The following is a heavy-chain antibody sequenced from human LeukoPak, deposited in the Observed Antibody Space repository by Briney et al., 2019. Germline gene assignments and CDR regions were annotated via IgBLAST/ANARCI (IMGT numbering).Heavy chain of an antibody. D-gene: IGHD4-17*01. J-gene: IGHJ4*02. CDR1: GFTVSSNY. CDR2: ISSSSSYI. CDR3: ARDLMSLEGLTVTTWGPFDY. Sequence: GGSLRLSCAASGFTVSSNYMSWVRQAPGKGLEWVSSISSSSSYIYYADSVKGRFTISRDNAKNSLYLQMNSLRAEDTAVYYCARDLMSLEGLTVTTWGPFDYWGQGTLVTVSS. V-gene: IGHV3-21*01.